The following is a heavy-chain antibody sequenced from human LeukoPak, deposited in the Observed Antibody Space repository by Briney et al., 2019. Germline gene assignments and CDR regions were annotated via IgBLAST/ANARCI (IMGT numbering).Heavy chain of an antibody. CDR3: AKDSLPDWLLTPYFDY. CDR2: IKQDGSEK. Sequence: PGGSLRLSCAASGFTFSTYWMSWFRQAPGKGLEWVANIKQDGSEKYYLDSVKGRFTISRDNSKNTLYLQMNSLRAEDTAVYYCAKDSLPDWLLTPYFDYWGQGTLVTVSS. D-gene: IGHD3-9*01. J-gene: IGHJ4*02. CDR1: GFTFSTYW. V-gene: IGHV3-7*03.